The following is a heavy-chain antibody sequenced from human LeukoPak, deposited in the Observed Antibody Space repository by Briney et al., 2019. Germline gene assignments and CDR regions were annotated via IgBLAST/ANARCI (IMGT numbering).Heavy chain of an antibody. CDR1: GYTLTELS. D-gene: IGHD3-16*01. V-gene: IGHV1-24*01. CDR2: FDPEDGET. J-gene: IGHJ4*02. Sequence: GASVKVSCKVSGYTLTELSMHWVRQAPGKGLEWMGGFDPEDGETIYAQKFQGRVTMTEDTSTGTAYMELSSLRSEDTAVYYCGNSGGGAWDYWGQGTLATVSS. CDR3: GNSGGGAWDY.